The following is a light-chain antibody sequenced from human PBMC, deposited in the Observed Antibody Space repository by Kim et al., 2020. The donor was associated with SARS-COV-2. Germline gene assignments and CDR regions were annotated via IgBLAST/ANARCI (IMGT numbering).Light chain of an antibody. V-gene: IGKV1-9*01. Sequence: ASVGDRLTITCPASQAIGIYLAWYQQKSGKAPKLLIYTASTLQSGVPSRFSVSRSGTEFTLTITSLQPEDSASYYCQQISDYPVTFGGGTKVDIK. CDR3: QQISDYPVT. J-gene: IGKJ4*01. CDR2: TAS. CDR1: QAIGIY.